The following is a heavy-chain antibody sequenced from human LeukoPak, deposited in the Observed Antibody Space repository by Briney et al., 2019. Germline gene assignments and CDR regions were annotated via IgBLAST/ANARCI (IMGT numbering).Heavy chain of an antibody. V-gene: IGHV1-8*01. Sequence: ASVKVSCKASGYTFTSYDINWVRQATGPGLGWMGLMNPNSGNTGYAQKFQGRVTMTRNTSISTAYMELSSLRSEDTAVYYCAREVRRVYDFWSGYRRRGMDVWGKGTTVTVSS. CDR1: GYTFTSYD. CDR3: AREVRRVYDFWSGYRRRGMDV. J-gene: IGHJ6*03. D-gene: IGHD3-3*01. CDR2: MNPNSGNT.